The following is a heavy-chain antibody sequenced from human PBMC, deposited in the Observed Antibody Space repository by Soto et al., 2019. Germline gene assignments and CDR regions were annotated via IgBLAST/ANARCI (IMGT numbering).Heavy chain of an antibody. CDR3: AKDLRPDGRYDLDY. CDR2: MIGDGTSW. D-gene: IGHD1-26*01. Sequence: EVQLLESGGGLAQTGGSLRLSCAASGFNFKIYAMNWIRQAPGKGLEWVSVMIGDGTSWDYADSVRGRFTISRDNSKNTLYLQTNNLRAEDTAIYYCAKDLRPDGRYDLDYWGQGTLVTVSS. J-gene: IGHJ4*02. CDR1: GFNFKIYA. V-gene: IGHV3-23*01.